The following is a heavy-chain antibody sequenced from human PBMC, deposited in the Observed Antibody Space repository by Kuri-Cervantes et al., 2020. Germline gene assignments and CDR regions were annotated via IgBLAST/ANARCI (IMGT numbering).Heavy chain of an antibody. Sequence: GESLKISCAASGFTFSSYAMHWVRQAPGKGLEWVAVISHDGTNKYYADSVKGRFTISRDNSKNTLYLQMNSLRAEDTAVYYCAKAVLLWGQGTTVTVSS. V-gene: IGHV3-30-3*01. J-gene: IGHJ6*02. CDR3: AKAVLL. CDR1: GFTFSSYA. CDR2: ISHDGTNK. D-gene: IGHD4/OR15-4a*01.